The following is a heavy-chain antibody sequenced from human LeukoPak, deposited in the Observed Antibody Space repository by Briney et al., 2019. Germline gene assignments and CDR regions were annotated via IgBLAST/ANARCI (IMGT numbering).Heavy chain of an antibody. CDR2: ISYDGSNK. CDR1: GFTFSSYG. Sequence: GRSLRLSCAASGFTFSSYGMHWVRQAPGKGLEWVAFISYDGSNKYYADSVRGRFTISRDNSKNTLYLQMNSLRAEDTAVYYCANIVAAHSDFDYWGQGTLVTVSS. D-gene: IGHD5-12*01. V-gene: IGHV3-30*18. J-gene: IGHJ4*02. CDR3: ANIVAAHSDFDY.